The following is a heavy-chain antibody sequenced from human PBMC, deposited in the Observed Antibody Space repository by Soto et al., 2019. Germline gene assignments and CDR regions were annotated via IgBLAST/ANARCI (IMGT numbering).Heavy chain of an antibody. J-gene: IGHJ4*02. Sequence: QVQLVQSGAEVKKPGASVKVSCKASGYTFTKYYIHWVRQAPGQGLEWMGIINPGGGSTSYAQKLQGRVTMTRDTSTSTVYMELSSLRSEDTAVYYCARGGAHSAYYDSSGYYQDYWGQGTLVTVSS. D-gene: IGHD3-22*01. CDR2: INPGGGST. CDR1: GYTFTKYY. CDR3: ARGGAHSAYYDSSGYYQDY. V-gene: IGHV1-46*04.